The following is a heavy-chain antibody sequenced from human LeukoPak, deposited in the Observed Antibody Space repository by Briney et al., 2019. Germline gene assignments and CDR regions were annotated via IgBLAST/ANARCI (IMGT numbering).Heavy chain of an antibody. D-gene: IGHD6-13*01. CDR3: ASARVAAAPFDY. CDR1: GGTFISYA. J-gene: IGHJ4*02. CDR2: IIPIFGTA. Sequence: GSSVKVSCKASGGTFISYAISWVRQAPGQGLEWMGGIIPIFGTANYAQKFQGRVTITTDESTSTAYMELSSLRSEDTAVYYCASARVAAAPFDYWGQGTLVTVSS. V-gene: IGHV1-69*05.